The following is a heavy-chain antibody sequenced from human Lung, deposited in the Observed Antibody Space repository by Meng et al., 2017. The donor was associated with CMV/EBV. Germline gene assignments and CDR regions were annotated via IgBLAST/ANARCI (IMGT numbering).Heavy chain of an antibody. CDR3: LRRSGGSV. CDR2: IPHRGSS. CDR1: GDSITNHNW. V-gene: IGHV4-4*02. J-gene: IGHJ1*01. Sequence: QVRWRESGPGLVKPSEPLSLTCAVSGDSITNHNWWAWVRQPPGKGLEWIGEIPHRGSSAYNPSLKSRVSMSIDKSKNQFSLKLTSVTAADTAVYHCLRRSGGSVWGQGTLVTVSS. D-gene: IGHD3-10*01.